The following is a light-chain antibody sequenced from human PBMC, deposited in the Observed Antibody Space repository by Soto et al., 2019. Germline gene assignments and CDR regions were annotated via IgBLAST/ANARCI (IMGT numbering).Light chain of an antibody. CDR1: TGAVTSGHY. CDR2: DTS. CDR3: LLSYSGARVV. V-gene: IGLV7-46*01. Sequence: QAVVTQEPSLTMSPAGTVTLTCGSSTGAVTSGHYPYWFQQKPGQAPRTLIYDTSNKHSWTPARFSGSLPGGKAALTLSGAQPEDEAEYYCLLSYSGARVVFGGGTQLTVL. J-gene: IGLJ2*01.